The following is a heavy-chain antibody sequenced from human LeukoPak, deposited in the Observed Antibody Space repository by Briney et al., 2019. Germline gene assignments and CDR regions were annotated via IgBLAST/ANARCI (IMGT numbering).Heavy chain of an antibody. CDR2: MTSVTYI. CDR3: ARSQNRN. Sequence: PGGSLRLSCAASGFAFSSYSMHWVRQAPGKGLEWVSSMTSVTYIYYAASVKGRFTISRDNAKNSLYLQMNSLRAEDTAVYYCARSQNRNWGQGTLVTVSS. D-gene: IGHD3-3*01. V-gene: IGHV3-21*01. CDR1: GFAFSSYS. J-gene: IGHJ4*02.